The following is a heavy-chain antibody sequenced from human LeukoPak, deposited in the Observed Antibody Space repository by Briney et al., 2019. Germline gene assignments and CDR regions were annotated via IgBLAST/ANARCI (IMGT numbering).Heavy chain of an antibody. CDR2: IYTSRST. V-gene: IGHV4-61*02. CDR3: AGEGTICCGDCYDNWFDI. CDR1: GASTSSARYS. Sequence: SETWDRTGTAPGASTSSARYSGSWIRQPAGKGLEWVGRIYTSRSTNYNPSLKSQFTISVDSSMNQFSLKLCTVTAVDMAMYNCAGEGTICCGDCYDNWFDIWCQVTLVTVSS. D-gene: IGHD2-21*02. J-gene: IGHJ5*02.